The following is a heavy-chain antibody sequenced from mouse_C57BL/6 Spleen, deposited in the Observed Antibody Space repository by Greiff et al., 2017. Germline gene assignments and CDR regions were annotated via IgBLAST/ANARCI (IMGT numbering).Heavy chain of an antibody. CDR3: ARMIRSTMNYFDD. J-gene: IGHJ2*01. V-gene: IGHV1-50*01. CDR2: IDPSDSYT. CDR1: GYTFTSYW. D-gene: IGHD2-4*01. Sequence: QVQLQQPGAELVKPGASVKLSCKASGYTFTSYWMQWVKQRPGQGLERIGEIDPSDSYTNYNQKFKGKATLTVDTSSSTAYMQLSSLTSEDSAVYYCARMIRSTMNYFDDWGQGTTLTVSS.